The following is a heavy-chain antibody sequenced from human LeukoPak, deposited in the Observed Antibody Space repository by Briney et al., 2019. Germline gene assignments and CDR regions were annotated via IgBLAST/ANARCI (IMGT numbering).Heavy chain of an antibody. V-gene: IGHV3-21*01. J-gene: IGHJ4*02. CDR1: GFTFSRYS. D-gene: IGHD2/OR15-2a*01. CDR3: TRDTFGPVDY. CDR2: ISSSSSYI. Sequence: GGSLRLSCAASGFTFSRYSMNWVRQAPGKGLEWVSSISSSSSYIYYADSVKGRFTISRDKAKRTLYLQMNSLRAHDSAWDYCTRDTFGPVDYWGQGTLVTVSS.